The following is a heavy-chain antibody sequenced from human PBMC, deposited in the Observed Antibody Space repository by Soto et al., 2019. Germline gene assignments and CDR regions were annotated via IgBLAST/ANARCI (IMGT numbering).Heavy chain of an antibody. CDR1: GDSVSRNTAA. J-gene: IGHJ6*02. CDR3: ARGSYHYFAMDL. Sequence: QLQLQQSGPGLVRPSQTLALTCGMSGDSVSRNTAAWNWIRQSASRGLEWLGRTYYTSKWYNDYATSVRGRITINSATAKHQFSLLLNSMTPQDTAVYYCARGSYHYFAMDLWGQVSTLTVSS. CDR2: TYYTSKWYN. V-gene: IGHV6-1*01.